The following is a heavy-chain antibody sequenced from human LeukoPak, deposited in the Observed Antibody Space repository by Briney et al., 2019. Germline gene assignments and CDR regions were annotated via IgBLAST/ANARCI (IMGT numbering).Heavy chain of an antibody. Sequence: GGSLRLSCAASGFTFSSHWMHWVRQAPGKGLVWVSRINGDGSNTTYADSVQGRFTISRDNPKNTLYLQMNSLRAEDTAVYFCAKRGVVIRVFLVGFHKEAYYFDSWGQGALVTVSS. CDR3: AKRGVVIRVFLVGFHKEAYYFDS. V-gene: IGHV3-74*03. CDR1: GFTFSSHW. J-gene: IGHJ4*02. CDR2: INGDGSNT. D-gene: IGHD3-10*01.